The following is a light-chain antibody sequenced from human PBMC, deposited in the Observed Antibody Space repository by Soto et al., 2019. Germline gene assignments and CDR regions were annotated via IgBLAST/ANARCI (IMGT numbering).Light chain of an antibody. CDR3: QQTYSTPYT. CDR1: QRITTY. J-gene: IGKJ2*01. V-gene: IGKV1-39*01. Sequence: QMTQSPSSLSASVGDRVTITCRASQRITTYLNWYQQKPGEAPKLLISTSGTLQRGVPSRFSGSGSGTDFTLTITALRPEDFATYFCQQTYSTPYTFDQGTKLEIK. CDR2: TSG.